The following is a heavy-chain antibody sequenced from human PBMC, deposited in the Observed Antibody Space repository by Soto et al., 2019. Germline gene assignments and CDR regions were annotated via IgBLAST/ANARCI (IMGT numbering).Heavy chain of an antibody. CDR2: IIPIFGTA. Sequence: GASVKVSCKASGGTFSSYAISWVLQAPGQGLEWMGGIIPIFGTANYAQKFQGRVTITADESTSTAYMELSSLRSEDTAVYYCARAPPYSGSYYGFDYWGQGTLVTVSS. J-gene: IGHJ4*02. CDR3: ARAPPYSGSYYGFDY. CDR1: GGTFSSYA. V-gene: IGHV1-69*13. D-gene: IGHD1-26*01.